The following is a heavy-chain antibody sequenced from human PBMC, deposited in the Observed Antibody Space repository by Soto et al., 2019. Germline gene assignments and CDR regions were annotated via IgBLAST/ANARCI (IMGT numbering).Heavy chain of an antibody. V-gene: IGHV1-8*01. J-gene: IGHJ6*02. D-gene: IGHD6-6*01. CDR2: MKPNSGDT. CDR3: ARRRAVVAARPYYYYAMDV. CDR1: GYTFTSYD. Sequence: GASVKVSCKTSGYTFTSYDINWVRQAPGQGLEWMGWMKPNSGDTGYAPKFQGRVNMTRNTSTGTAYMELSSLISEDTAVYYCARRRAVVAARPYYYYAMDVWGQGTTVTVSS.